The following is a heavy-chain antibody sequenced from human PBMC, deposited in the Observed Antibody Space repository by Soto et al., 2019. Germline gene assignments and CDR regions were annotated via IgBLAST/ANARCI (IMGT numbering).Heavy chain of an antibody. J-gene: IGHJ5*02. V-gene: IGHV4-31*03. CDR1: GGSISSGGYY. CDR2: IYYSGST. Sequence: SETLSLTCTVSGGSISSGGYYWSWIRQHPGKGLEWIGYIYYSGSTYYNPSLKSRVTISVDTSKNQFSLKLSSVTAADTAVYYCARAPHYYDSSGSNWFDPWGQGTLVTVPQ. CDR3: ARAPHYYDSSGSNWFDP. D-gene: IGHD3-22*01.